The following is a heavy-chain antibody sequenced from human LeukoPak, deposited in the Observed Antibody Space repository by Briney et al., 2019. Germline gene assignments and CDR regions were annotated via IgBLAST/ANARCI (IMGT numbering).Heavy chain of an antibody. D-gene: IGHD6-19*01. CDR3: AGARIAVAGTVDY. CDR1: GGSISSGSYD. J-gene: IGHJ4*02. CDR2: IYTSGSM. V-gene: IGHV4-61*09. Sequence: SETLSLTCTVSGGSISSGSYDWYWIRQPAGKGLEWIGHIYTSGSMNYNPSLKSRVTISVDTSKNQFSLKLSSVTAADTAVYYCAGARIAVAGTVDYWGQGTQVTVSS.